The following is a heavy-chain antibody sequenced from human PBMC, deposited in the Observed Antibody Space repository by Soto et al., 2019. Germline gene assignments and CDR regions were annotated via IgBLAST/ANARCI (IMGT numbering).Heavy chain of an antibody. Sequence: GGSLRLSCAASGFTFRSYGLHWVRQAPGKGLEWVAVIWFDGTYKYYSDSVKGRFTISRDDSKNTLFLQMNSLRAEDTAVYYCARGEEGSGSYYPPDYWGQGTLVTVSS. CDR1: GFTFRSYG. J-gene: IGHJ4*02. CDR2: IWFDGTYK. D-gene: IGHD3-10*01. CDR3: ARGEEGSGSYYPPDY. V-gene: IGHV3-33*01.